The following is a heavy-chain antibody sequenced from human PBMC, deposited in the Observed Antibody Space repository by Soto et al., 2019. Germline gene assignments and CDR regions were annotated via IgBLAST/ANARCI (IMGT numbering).Heavy chain of an antibody. CDR2: VNPSGGHT. CDR1: GDTFTDYY. Sequence: QVQLVQSGAEVKKPGASVKVSCKASGDTFTDYYIHWVRQAPGQGLEWMGTVNPSGGHTTYARHFLDRMTMTRDTSTSTLYMELTSLTSEDTAVYYCAGGGHVVVVTAALDFWGQGTLVTVSS. J-gene: IGHJ4*02. CDR3: AGGGHVVVVTAALDF. V-gene: IGHV1-46*01. D-gene: IGHD2-21*02.